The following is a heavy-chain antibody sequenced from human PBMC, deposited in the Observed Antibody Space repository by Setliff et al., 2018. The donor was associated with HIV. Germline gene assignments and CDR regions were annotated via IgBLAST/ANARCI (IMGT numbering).Heavy chain of an antibody. CDR1: SGSFSGYY. CDR2: IDHTGST. J-gene: IGHJ6*03. Sequence: PSETLSLTCAVYSGSFSGYYWSWIRQPPGKGLEWLGEIDHTGSTNYNLSLKSRITMSADPSKNQFSLKVRSVIAADTALYYCARGRNYGSPYFYYMDVWATGTTVTVSS. D-gene: IGHD3-10*01. V-gene: IGHV4-34*01. CDR3: ARGRNYGSPYFYYMDV.